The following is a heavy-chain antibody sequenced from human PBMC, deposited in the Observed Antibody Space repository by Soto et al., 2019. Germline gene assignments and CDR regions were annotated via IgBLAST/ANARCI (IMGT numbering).Heavy chain of an antibody. CDR1: GFTFSSYA. D-gene: IGHD3-3*01. V-gene: IGHV3-30-3*01. CDR2: ISYDGSNT. CDR3: ARGPPRRKRFLELGTYGMDV. Sequence: QVQLVESGGGVVQPGGSLRLSCAASGFTFSSYAMHLVRQAPGKGLEWVAVISYDGSNTYYADSVKGRFTISRDNSKNLLYLQMNSRGAEDTAVYYCARGPPRRKRFLELGTYGMDVWGQGTTVTVSS. J-gene: IGHJ6*02.